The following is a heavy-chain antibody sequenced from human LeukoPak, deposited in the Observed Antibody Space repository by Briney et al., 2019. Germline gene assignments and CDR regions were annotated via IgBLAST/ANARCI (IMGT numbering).Heavy chain of an antibody. D-gene: IGHD3-16*01. V-gene: IGHV3-23*01. Sequence: TGGSLRLSCAASGFTFSSYAMNWVRQAPGKGLECVSVISDSGGNTYYAASVKGRFTISRDNSKNTLYLQMNSLRADDSAVYYCARDPLDVWGQGTLVTVSS. J-gene: IGHJ4*02. CDR1: GFTFSSYA. CDR3: ARDPLDV. CDR2: ISDSGGNT.